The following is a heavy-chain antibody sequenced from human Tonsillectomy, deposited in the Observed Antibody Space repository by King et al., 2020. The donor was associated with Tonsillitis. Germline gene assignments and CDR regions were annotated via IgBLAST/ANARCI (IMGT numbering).Heavy chain of an antibody. CDR3: VSGSLEWSYLDH. CDR1: EFSFSASP. Sequence: VQLVESGGGEVQPGKSLRLSCAASEFSFSASPMHWVRQPPGKGLEWVAFTSYDGTTESYADSVKGRFTISKDNSRNTLYLQMSSLRPEDTAVYYCVSGSLEWSYLDHWGQGTLVTVSS. V-gene: IGHV3-30-3*01. CDR2: TSYDGTTE. J-gene: IGHJ4*02. D-gene: IGHD2-8*01.